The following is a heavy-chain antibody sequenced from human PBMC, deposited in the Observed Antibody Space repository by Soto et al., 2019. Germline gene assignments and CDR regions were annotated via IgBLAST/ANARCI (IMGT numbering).Heavy chain of an antibody. CDR3: ARSRGYTSGWIFDC. CDR2: ISSSSSTI. Sequence: EVQLVESGGGLVQPGGSLRLSCAASEFSFSSYSMNWVRQAPGKGLEWVSYISSSSSTIYNADSVKGRFTISRDNAKSSLYLQMTSLRAEDTAVYYCARSRGYTSGWIFDCWGQGTLVTVSS. V-gene: IGHV3-48*01. J-gene: IGHJ4*02. D-gene: IGHD6-19*01. CDR1: EFSFSSYS.